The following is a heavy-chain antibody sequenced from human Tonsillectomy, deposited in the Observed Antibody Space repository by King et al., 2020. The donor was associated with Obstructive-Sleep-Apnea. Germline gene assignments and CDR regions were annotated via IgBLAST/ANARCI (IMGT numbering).Heavy chain of an antibody. V-gene: IGHV2-70*11. D-gene: IGHD1-20*01. CDR1: GFSLSSSGMC. CDR2: VDWDDDK. J-gene: IGHJ6*02. Sequence: VTLKESGPALVKSTQTLTLTCTFSGFSLSSSGMCVSWLRQPPGKALEWLARVDWDDDKYYSTSLKTRLTISKDTSKNQVVLTMTNMDPVYTATYYCARTTRIIGPTGNYYPMDVWGQGTTVTVSS. CDR3: ARTTRIIGPTGNYYPMDV.